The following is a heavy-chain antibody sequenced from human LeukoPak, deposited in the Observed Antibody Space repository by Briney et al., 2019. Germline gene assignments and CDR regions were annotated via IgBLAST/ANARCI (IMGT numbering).Heavy chain of an antibody. D-gene: IGHD2-2*01. CDR3: AKSHCTTTSCRGNYFDY. J-gene: IGHJ4*02. CDR2: IGGGGGST. Sequence: PGGSLRLPCTASELTFSSYAMNWVRQAPGKGLEWVSAIGGGGGSTFYADSVKGRFTISRDNSKNTLYLQMNSLRAEDTALYYCAKSHCTTTSCRGNYFDYWGQGTLVTVSS. V-gene: IGHV3-23*01. CDR1: ELTFSSYA.